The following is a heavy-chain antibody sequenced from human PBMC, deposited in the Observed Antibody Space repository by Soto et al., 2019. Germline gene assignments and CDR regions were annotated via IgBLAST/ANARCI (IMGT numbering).Heavy chain of an antibody. CDR3: ARVKNYYDRSGPFDY. V-gene: IGHV1-2*02. J-gene: IGHJ4*02. D-gene: IGHD3-22*01. CDR2: INPNSGDT. CDR1: GYTFSGFF. Sequence: GASVKVSCKASGYTFSGFFLHWVRQAPGLGLEWMGWINPNSGDTNYAQKFQGRVTMTRDTSISTAYMGLSRLSSDDTAVYYCARVKNYYDRSGPFDYWGQGTLVTVSS.